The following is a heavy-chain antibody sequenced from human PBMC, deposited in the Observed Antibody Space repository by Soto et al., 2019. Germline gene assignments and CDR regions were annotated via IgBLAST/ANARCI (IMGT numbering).Heavy chain of an antibody. Sequence: SETLSLTCAVSGGSISSSNWWSWVRQPPGRGLEWIGEIYHSGSTNYNPSLKSRVTISVDKSKNQFSLKLSSVTAADTAVYYCARDLYSSGYHWFDPWGQGTLVTVS. CDR3: ARDLYSSGYHWFDP. J-gene: IGHJ5*02. V-gene: IGHV4-4*02. CDR2: IYHSGST. CDR1: GGSISSSNW. D-gene: IGHD6-19*01.